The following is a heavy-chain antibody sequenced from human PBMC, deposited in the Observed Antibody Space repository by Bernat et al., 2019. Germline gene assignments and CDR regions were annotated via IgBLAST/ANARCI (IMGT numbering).Heavy chain of an antibody. CDR3: ARDRQLVPWRSDGMDV. V-gene: IGHV3-66*01. D-gene: IGHD6-6*01. CDR1: GFTVSSNY. CDR2: IYSGGSK. Sequence: EVQLVESGGGLVQPGGSLRLSCAASGFTVSSNYMSWVRQAPGKGLEWVSVIYSGGSKYYADSVKGRLTISRDNSKNTLYLQINSLRAEDTAVYYCARDRQLVPWRSDGMDVWGQGTTVTVSS. J-gene: IGHJ6*02.